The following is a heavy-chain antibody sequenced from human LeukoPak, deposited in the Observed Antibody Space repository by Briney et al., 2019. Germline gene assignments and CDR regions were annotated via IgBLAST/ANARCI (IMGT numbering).Heavy chain of an antibody. CDR1: RFTFGHYG. CDR3: AKDTASGYCDY. J-gene: IGHJ4*02. CDR2: INFDGSNK. Sequence: GGSLRLSCAASRFTFGHYGMHWVRQAPGKGLGWVAFINFDGSNKYYADSVKGRFSISRDNSKNTLYLQMNSLRPDDTAVYYCAKDTASGYCDYWGQGTLVTVSS. V-gene: IGHV3-30*02. D-gene: IGHD3-10*01.